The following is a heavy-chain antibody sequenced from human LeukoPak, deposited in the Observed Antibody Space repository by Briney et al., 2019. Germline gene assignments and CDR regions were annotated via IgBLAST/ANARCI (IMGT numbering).Heavy chain of an antibody. CDR3: ARDVSSTPNWEFDY. D-gene: IGHD1-26*01. CDR2: INANSGGT. V-gene: IGHV1-2*06. J-gene: IGHJ4*02. Sequence: ASVKVSCKTSGYTFADYFIHWERQATGQGLEYMGRINANSGGTEYQQKFQGRVTMTRDMSISTAYVEINWLISDDTAIYYCARDVSSTPNWEFDYWGQGTTVTVSS. CDR1: GYTFADYF.